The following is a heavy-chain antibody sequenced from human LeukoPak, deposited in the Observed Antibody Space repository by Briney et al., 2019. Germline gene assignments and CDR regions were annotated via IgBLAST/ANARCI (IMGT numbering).Heavy chain of an antibody. V-gene: IGHV3-9*01. CDR2: ISWNSGSI. CDR3: AKDMGVVVVAATPFDY. Sequence: GGSLRLSCAASGFTFSSYAMHWVRQAPGKGLEWVSGISWNSGSIGYADSVKGRFTISRDNAKNSLYLQMNSLRAEDTALYYCAKDMGVVVVAATPFDYWGQGTLVTVSS. CDR1: GFTFSSYA. D-gene: IGHD2-15*01. J-gene: IGHJ4*02.